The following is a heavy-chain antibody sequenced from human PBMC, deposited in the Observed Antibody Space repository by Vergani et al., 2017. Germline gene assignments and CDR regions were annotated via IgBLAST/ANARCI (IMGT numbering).Heavy chain of an antibody. D-gene: IGHD2-2*01. Sequence: VQLLESGGGLVQPGESLRLSCTVSGFTSSYYGMHWVRQAPGKGLEWVAVISYDGTQKDYADSVKGRFTISRDNSKSTLYLQMNSLRTEDTAVYYCATKSCSTPGCQIGYFREWGQGTLVTVSS. V-gene: IGHV3-30*03. CDR2: ISYDGTQK. CDR1: GFTSSYYG. J-gene: IGHJ1*01. CDR3: ATKSCSTPGCQIGYFRE.